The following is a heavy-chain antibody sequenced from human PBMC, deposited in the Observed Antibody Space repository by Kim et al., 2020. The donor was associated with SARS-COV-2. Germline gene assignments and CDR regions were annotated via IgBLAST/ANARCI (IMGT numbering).Heavy chain of an antibody. CDR2: ISGSGGST. CDR3: AKDRGIAAAGKRGAVRYYYYGRDV. D-gene: IGHD6-13*01. CDR1: GFTFSSYA. V-gene: IGHV3-23*01. J-gene: IGHJ6*02. Sequence: GGSLRLSCAASGFTFSSYAMSWVRQAPGKGLEWVSAISGSGGSTYYADSVKGRFTISRDNSKNTLYLQMNSLRAEDTAVYYCAKDRGIAAAGKRGAVRYYYYGRDVWGQGTTVTVSS.